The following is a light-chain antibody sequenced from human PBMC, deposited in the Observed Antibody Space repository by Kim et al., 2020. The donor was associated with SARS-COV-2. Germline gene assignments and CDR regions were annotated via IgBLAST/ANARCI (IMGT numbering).Light chain of an antibody. J-gene: IGKJ4*01. CDR3: LQHNSYTLT. CDR2: AAS. V-gene: IGKV1-17*03. CDR1: PGSSNY. Sequence: ASVGDRVTITWRASPGSSNYLAWFQQKPGKVPERLIYAASSLQSGVPSRFSGRGSWTEFTLTISSLQPEDFATYYCLQHNSYTLTFGGGTKVDIK.